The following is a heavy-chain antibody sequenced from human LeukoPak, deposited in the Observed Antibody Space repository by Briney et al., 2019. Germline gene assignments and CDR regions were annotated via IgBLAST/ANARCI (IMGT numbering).Heavy chain of an antibody. CDR1: GFTFSTYS. D-gene: IGHD2-2*01. J-gene: IGHJ4*02. CDR3: ARGLKYED. CDR2: ISSTSSTI. V-gene: IGHV3-48*02. Sequence: GGSLRLSCAASGFTFSTYSMNWVRQAPGKGLEWVSYISSTSSTIHYADSVKGRFIISRDNAKNSLYLQMNSLRDEDTAVYYCARGLKYEDWGQGTLVTVSS.